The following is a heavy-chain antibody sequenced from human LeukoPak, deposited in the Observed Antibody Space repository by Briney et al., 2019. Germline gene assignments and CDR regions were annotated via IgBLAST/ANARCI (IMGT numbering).Heavy chain of an antibody. CDR2: ISGSGGST. J-gene: IGHJ6*03. CDR3: AKQQWLVNYYYYMDV. D-gene: IGHD6-19*01. CDR1: GFTFSSYA. Sequence: TGGSRRLSCAASGFTFSSYAMSWVRQAPGKGLEWVSAISGSGGSTYYADPVKGRFTISRDNSKNTLYLQMNSLRAEDTAVYYCAKQQWLVNYYYYMDVWGKGTTVTVSS. V-gene: IGHV3-23*01.